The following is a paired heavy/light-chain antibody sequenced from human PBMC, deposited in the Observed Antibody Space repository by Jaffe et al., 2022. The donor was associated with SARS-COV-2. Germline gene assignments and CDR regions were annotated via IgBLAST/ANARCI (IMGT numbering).Light chain of an antibody. CDR1: RSIRVY. V-gene: IGKV1-5*03. Sequence: DIEMTQSPSTLSASVGDRVTITCRATRSIRVYLAWYQQKPGKAPKVLIHKTSRLVTGVPSRFSGSGSETEFTLTISSLQPDDFATYYCQQYDSYPVTFGLGTKVEIK. CDR2: KTS. CDR3: QQYDSYPVT. J-gene: IGKJ1*01.
Heavy chain of an antibody. J-gene: IGHJ2*01. V-gene: IGHV4-59*01. CDR3: ARDLDPDLFGAAYRPFDL. CDR1: GGSLSGYY. CDR2: VYDDGSA. Sequence: QVQLQESGPGLVKPSDTLSLTCTVSGGSLSGYYWSWIRQSPGKGLEFIGYVYDDGSANYNPSLKSRVTMSADTSKNQFSLNLRSVTAADTAVYFCARDLDPDLFGAAYRPFDLWGRGSLVTVSS. D-gene: IGHD3-10*02.